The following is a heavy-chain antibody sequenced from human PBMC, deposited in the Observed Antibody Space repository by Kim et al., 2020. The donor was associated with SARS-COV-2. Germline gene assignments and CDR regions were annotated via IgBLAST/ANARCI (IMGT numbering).Heavy chain of an antibody. CDR3: AREQRSGSSNWVDP. D-gene: IGHD3-10*01. V-gene: IGHV3-23*01. J-gene: IGHJ5*02. CDR1: GFTFSGYG. CDR2: ISGSGGIT. Sequence: GGSLRLSCAASGFTFSGYGMTWVRLAPGKGLEWVSIISGSGGITSYADSVRGRFTISRDNSKNTLYLQMNSLRAEDTAVYYCAREQRSGSSNWVDPWRQG.